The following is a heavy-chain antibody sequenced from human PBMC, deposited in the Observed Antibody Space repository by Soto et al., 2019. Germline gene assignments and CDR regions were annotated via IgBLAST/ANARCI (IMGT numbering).Heavy chain of an antibody. V-gene: IGHV1-2*02. CDR2: INPNSGGT. Sequence: QVQLVQSGAEVKKPGASVKVSCKASGYTFTGYYMHWVRQAPGQGLEWMGWINPNSGGTNYAQKFQGRVTMTRDTSISTAYMELSRLRSDDTAVYYCARDPIPYMVRGANYYYYGMDVWGQGTTVTVSS. CDR1: GYTFTGYY. J-gene: IGHJ6*02. D-gene: IGHD3-10*01. CDR3: ARDPIPYMVRGANYYYYGMDV.